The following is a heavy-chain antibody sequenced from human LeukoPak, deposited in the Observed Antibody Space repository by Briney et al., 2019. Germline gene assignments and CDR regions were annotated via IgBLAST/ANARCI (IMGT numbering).Heavy chain of an antibody. D-gene: IGHD4-11*01. CDR1: GYTFTGYY. Sequence: ASVKVSCKASGYTFTGYYMHWVRQAPGQGLEWMGWINPNSGGTNYAQKFQGRVTMTRDTSISTAYMELSRLRSHDTAVDYCAGWVGSKYYFDYWGQGTLVTVSS. V-gene: IGHV1-2*02. J-gene: IGHJ4*02. CDR2: INPNSGGT. CDR3: AGWVGSKYYFDY.